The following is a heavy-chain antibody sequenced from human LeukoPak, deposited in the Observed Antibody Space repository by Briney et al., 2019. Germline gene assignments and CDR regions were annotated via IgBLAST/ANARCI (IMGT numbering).Heavy chain of an antibody. V-gene: IGHV3-48*03. D-gene: IGHD1-1*01. CDR2: ISSSGSTV. Sequence: GGSLRLSCAASGFAFSTYEVNWVRQAPGKGLEWVSHISSSGSTVYYADSVKGRFTISRDNAKNSLYLQMNSLRAEDTAVYYCARAGNYFEYWGQGTLVTVSS. CDR1: GFAFSTYE. J-gene: IGHJ4*02. CDR3: ARAGNYFEY.